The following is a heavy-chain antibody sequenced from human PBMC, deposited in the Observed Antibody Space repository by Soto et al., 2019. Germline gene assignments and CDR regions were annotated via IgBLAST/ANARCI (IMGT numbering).Heavy chain of an antibody. J-gene: IGHJ5*01. Sequence: EVQLLESGGGLIQPGGSLTLSCAASGFTIRSSAMSWVRQTPGTGLEWVATISASGATSLYADSVKGRFTVYRDEPSNMLSLQTDGLRADDTGRYFCAKTAAQVAVDVYPRWFDSWGQGTLVTVSS. V-gene: IGHV3-23*01. D-gene: IGHD2-15*01. CDR3: AKTAAQVAVDVYPRWFDS. CDR2: ISASGATS. CDR1: GFTIRSSA.